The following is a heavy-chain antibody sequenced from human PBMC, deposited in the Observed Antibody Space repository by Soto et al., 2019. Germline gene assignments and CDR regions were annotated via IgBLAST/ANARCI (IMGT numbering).Heavy chain of an antibody. J-gene: IGHJ3*01. CDR3: ARDRGSSGMFELDV. CDR1: QFPFDVYS. CDR2: IRHTTSAT. D-gene: IGHD6-19*01. Sequence: GQLVESGGDFVQSGESLRLSCVASQFPFDVYSMHWVRQAPGKGLEWVSYIRHTTSATFYADAVKGRFTISRDNRKNSLFLQMNSLRDDDTGVYFCARDRGSSGMFELDVWGPGTLVTVSS. V-gene: IGHV3-48*02.